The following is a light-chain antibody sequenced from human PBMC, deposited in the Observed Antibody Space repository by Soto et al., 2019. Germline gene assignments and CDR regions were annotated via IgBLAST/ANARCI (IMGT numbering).Light chain of an antibody. Sequence: DIQMTQSPSSLSPSVGDRVTITRRASQTIRNYLNWYQQKPGKAPKVLIYTTSSLQSGVPSRFSGSGSGTDFTLTISSLQPADFATYYCQQTFSTPYTFGQGTKLEIK. V-gene: IGKV1-39*01. J-gene: IGKJ2*01. CDR2: TTS. CDR1: QTIRNY. CDR3: QQTFSTPYT.